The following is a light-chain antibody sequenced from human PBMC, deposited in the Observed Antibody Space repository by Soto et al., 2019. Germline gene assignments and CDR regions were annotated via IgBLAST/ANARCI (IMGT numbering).Light chain of an antibody. CDR1: QNVDNNF. CDR3: QQYCNLPYT. J-gene: IGKJ2*01. V-gene: IGKV3-20*01. Sequence: ENVLTQSPGTLSLSPGERATLSCRASQNVDNNFLAWYQHKPGQPPRLLIFGASIRAAGIPDRFSGSGSGKDFTLSISRMEPEYFVVYHCQQYCNLPYTVGQGTKLDI. CDR2: GAS.